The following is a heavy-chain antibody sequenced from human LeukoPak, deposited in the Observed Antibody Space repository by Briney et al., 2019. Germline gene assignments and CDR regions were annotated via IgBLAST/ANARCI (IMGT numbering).Heavy chain of an antibody. Sequence: GDSLKISCKGSGYRFTGYWIGWVRQMPGKGLEWMGIIYPGDSDTRYSPSFQGQVTISADKSTSTAYLQWSSLKASDTAMYYCARQEGDYYYYYGMDVWGQGTTVTVSS. CDR1: GYRFTGYW. V-gene: IGHV5-51*01. J-gene: IGHJ6*02. CDR2: IYPGDSDT. CDR3: ARQEGDYYYYYGMDV.